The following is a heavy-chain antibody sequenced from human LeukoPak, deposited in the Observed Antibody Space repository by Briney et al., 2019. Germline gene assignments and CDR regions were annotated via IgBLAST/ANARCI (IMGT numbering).Heavy chain of an antibody. J-gene: IGHJ4*02. D-gene: IGHD3-9*01. CDR3: ARVDFDWLPDY. Sequence: PGGSLRLSCAASGFTFSSYSMNWVRQAPGKGLEWVSSISSSSSYIYYADSVKGRFTISRDNAKNSLYLQKNSLRAEDTAVYYCARVDFDWLPDYWGQGTLVTVSS. V-gene: IGHV3-21*01. CDR1: GFTFSSYS. CDR2: ISSSSSYI.